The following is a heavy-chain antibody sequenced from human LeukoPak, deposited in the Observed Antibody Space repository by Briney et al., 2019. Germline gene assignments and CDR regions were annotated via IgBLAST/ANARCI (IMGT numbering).Heavy chain of an antibody. CDR2: IYYSGST. CDR3: ASTLIAARQFDY. D-gene: IGHD6-6*01. CDR1: GGSISSVGYY. J-gene: IGHJ4*02. Sequence: SETLSLTCTVSGGSISSVGYYWSWIRQHPGKGLEWIGYIYYSGSTYYNPSLKSRVTISVDTSKNQFSLKLSSVTAADTAVYYCASTLIAARQFDYWGQGTLVTVSS. V-gene: IGHV4-31*03.